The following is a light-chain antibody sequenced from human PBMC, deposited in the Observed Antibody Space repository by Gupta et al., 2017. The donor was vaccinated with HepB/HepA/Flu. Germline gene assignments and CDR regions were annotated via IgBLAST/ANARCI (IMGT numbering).Light chain of an antibody. CDR1: QSVSSY. CDR2: DAS. CDR3: QQRSNWWT. V-gene: IGKV3-11*01. Sequence: EIVLTQSPATLSVSPGERATLSCRASQSVSSYLAWYQQKPGQAPRLLIYDASNRATGIPDRFSGSGSGTDFTLTSRSREPEDFAVYYGQQRSNWWTFGQGTKVESK. J-gene: IGKJ1*01.